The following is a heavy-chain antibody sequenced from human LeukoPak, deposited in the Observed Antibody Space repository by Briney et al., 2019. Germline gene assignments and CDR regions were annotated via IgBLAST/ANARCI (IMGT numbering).Heavy chain of an antibody. Sequence: SVKVSCKASGGTFSSYAISWVRQAPGQGLEWMGGIIPIFGTANYAQKFQGRVTITADESTSTAYMELGSLRSEDTAVYYCASHPVHDYGDYEEQYYFDYWGQGTLVTVSS. V-gene: IGHV1-69*13. J-gene: IGHJ4*02. D-gene: IGHD4-17*01. CDR3: ASHPVHDYGDYEEQYYFDY. CDR2: IIPIFGTA. CDR1: GGTFSSYA.